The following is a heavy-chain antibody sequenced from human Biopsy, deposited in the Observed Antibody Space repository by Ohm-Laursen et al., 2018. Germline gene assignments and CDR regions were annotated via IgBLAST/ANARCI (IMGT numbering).Heavy chain of an antibody. CDR3: ARGRRTSGWSYFDN. CDR2: IYSGGNT. V-gene: IGHV4-61*01. Sequence: SDTLSLTCAVSGDSLTSGPENWSWLRQSPGQGLEYIGFIYSGGNTNYNPSLKNRVTMSVDTSKNQFYLKLYSVTAADTAVYYCARGRRTSGWSYFDNWGQGALVIVSP. D-gene: IGHD6-19*01. J-gene: IGHJ4*02. CDR1: GDSLTSGPEN.